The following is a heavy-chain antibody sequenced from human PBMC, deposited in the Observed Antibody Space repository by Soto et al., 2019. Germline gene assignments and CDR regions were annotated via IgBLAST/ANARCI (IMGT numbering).Heavy chain of an antibody. CDR2: IVVVNGNT. CDR3: AVTDLPFRPLTEPTENGMDV. D-gene: IGHD3-3*02. J-gene: IGHJ6*02. Sequence: ELVQSGPEAREPGTSVKVSCRASGFSFGDSAVQWVRQGRGQRLEWIGCIVVVNGNTNYAQKFEGRVTLTRDASTSTRHMELTSLSSEDTAVYFCAVTDLPFRPLTEPTENGMDVWGQGTTVTVSS. CDR1: GFSFGDSA. V-gene: IGHV1-58*01.